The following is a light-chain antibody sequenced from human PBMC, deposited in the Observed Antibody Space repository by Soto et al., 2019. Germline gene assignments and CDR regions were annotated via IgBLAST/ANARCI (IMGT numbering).Light chain of an antibody. Sequence: EIVLTQSPGTLSLSPGDRATLSCRASQSVSSRFLAWYQQKPGQPPSLLTYGASSRATGIPDRFSGSGSGTDFTLTISRLEPEDFAVYYCQQYGSSPLFTFGPGTKVDI. CDR2: GAS. CDR3: QQYGSSPLFT. CDR1: QSVSSRF. V-gene: IGKV3-20*01. J-gene: IGKJ3*01.